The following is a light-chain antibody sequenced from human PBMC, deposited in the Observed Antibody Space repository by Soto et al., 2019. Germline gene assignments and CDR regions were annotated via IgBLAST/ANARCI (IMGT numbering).Light chain of an antibody. CDR2: AAS. Sequence: AIRMTQSPSSFSASTGDRVTITCRASQGISSYLAWYQQKPGKAPKLLIYAASTLQSGVPSRFSDSGSGTDFTHTISCLPSEDVATYYCQQYYSYRTFGGGTKVEIK. V-gene: IGKV1-8*01. J-gene: IGKJ4*01. CDR3: QQYYSYRT. CDR1: QGISSY.